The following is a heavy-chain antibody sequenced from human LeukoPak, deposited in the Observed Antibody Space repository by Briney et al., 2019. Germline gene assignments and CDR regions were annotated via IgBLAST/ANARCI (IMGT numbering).Heavy chain of an antibody. Sequence: GGSLRLSCVASGFTFSHYTMHWVRQAPGKGLEWVAFILYDGSDKYYADSVKGRFTISRDDSRNTLHLQMNSLRDEDTAMYYCATDGLTGRTDGTLESWGQGTLVTVS. CDR3: ATDGLTGRTDGTLES. V-gene: IGHV3-30-3*01. CDR1: GFTFSHYT. D-gene: IGHD1-14*01. CDR2: ILYDGSDK. J-gene: IGHJ4*02.